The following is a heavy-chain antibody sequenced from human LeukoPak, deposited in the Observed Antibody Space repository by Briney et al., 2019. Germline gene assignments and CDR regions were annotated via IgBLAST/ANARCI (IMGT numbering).Heavy chain of an antibody. CDR1: GGSISSYY. J-gene: IGHJ5*02. Sequence: SETLSLTCTVSGGSISSYYWSWIRQPPGKGLEWIGYIYYSGSTNYNPSLKSRATISVDTSKNQFSLKLSSVTAADTAVYYCARNGAVAVNWFDPWGQGTLVTVSS. D-gene: IGHD6-19*01. V-gene: IGHV4-59*01. CDR3: ARNGAVAVNWFDP. CDR2: IYYSGST.